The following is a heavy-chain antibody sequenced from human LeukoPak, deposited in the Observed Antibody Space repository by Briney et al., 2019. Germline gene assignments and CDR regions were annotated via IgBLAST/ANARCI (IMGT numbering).Heavy chain of an antibody. V-gene: IGHV3-23*01. J-gene: IGHJ3*02. CDR1: GFTFSSYA. D-gene: IGHD2-15*01. CDR2: ISGSGGTT. Sequence: GGSLRLSCAASGFTFSSYAMSWVRQAPGKGLEWVSGISGSGGTTHYADSVKGRFTISRDNAKNTLYLQMNSLRAEDTAVYYCAREGDIEGAFDIWGQGTMVTVSS. CDR3: AREGDIEGAFDI.